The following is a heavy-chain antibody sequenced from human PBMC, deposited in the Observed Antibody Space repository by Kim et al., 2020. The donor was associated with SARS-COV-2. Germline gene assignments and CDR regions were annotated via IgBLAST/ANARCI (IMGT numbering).Heavy chain of an antibody. CDR2: IDTDTGTP. J-gene: IGHJ5*02. CDR1: GYTFTSRV. D-gene: IGHD3-22*01. CDR3: ARGTYIRGYDYVSWFDP. Sequence: ASVKVSCKASGYTFTSRVINWLRQAPGQGLEWMGWIDTDTGTPAYAQGFTGRFVFSLDTSVTTAYLQISSLKAEDTAMYFCARGTYIRGYDYVSWFDPWGRGTLVTVSS. V-gene: IGHV7-4-1*02.